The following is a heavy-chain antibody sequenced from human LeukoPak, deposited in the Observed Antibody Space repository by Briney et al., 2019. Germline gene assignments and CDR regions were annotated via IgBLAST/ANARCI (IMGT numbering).Heavy chain of an antibody. J-gene: IGHJ6*03. CDR3: TTVHIVVVPAAKESSSSSYYYYYYYMDV. D-gene: IGHD2-2*01. Sequence: GGSLRLSCAASGFTFSSYGMHGVRQAPGKGLEWVGRIKSKTDGGTTDYAAPVKGRFTISRDDSKNTLYLQMNSLKTEDTAVYYCTTVHIVVVPAAKESSSSSYYYYYYYMDVWGKGTTVTASS. CDR2: IKSKTDGGTT. V-gene: IGHV3-15*01. CDR1: GFTFSSYG.